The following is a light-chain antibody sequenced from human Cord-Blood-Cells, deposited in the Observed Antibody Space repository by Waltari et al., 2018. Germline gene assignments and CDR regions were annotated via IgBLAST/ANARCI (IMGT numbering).Light chain of an antibody. V-gene: IGKV3-11*01. Sequence: EIVLTQSPATLSLSPGERATLSCRASQSVSSYLAWYQQKPGQAPRLLIYDASNRATGVPARFSGSVSVTDFTLTISSLEPEDFAVYYCQQRIIWPPLTVGGGTKVEIE. J-gene: IGKJ4*01. CDR1: QSVSSY. CDR3: QQRIIWPPLT. CDR2: DAS.